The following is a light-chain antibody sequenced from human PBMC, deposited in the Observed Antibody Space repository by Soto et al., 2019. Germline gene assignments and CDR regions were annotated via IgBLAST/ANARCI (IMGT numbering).Light chain of an antibody. J-gene: IGLJ3*02. CDR1: SSGVGSYNL. V-gene: IGLV2-23*01. CDR3: CSYAGSGTWV. CDR2: EGS. Sequence: QSVLTQPASVSGSPGQSITISCTGTSSGVGSYNLVSWCQQHPGKAPKLMIYEGSKRPSGVSNRFSGSKSGNTASLTISGLQAEDEADYYCCSYAGSGTWVFGGGTKVTVL.